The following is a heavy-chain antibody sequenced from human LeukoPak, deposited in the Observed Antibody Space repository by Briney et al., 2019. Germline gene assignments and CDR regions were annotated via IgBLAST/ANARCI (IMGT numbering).Heavy chain of an antibody. CDR3: ARQRLDAFDI. Sequence: GGSLRLSCAASGFTVSKNYMSWVRQAPGKGLEWVSVIYSGGSTYYADSVKGRFTISRDSSKNTVFLQMNSLRAEDTAVYYCARQRLDAFDIWGQGTMVTVSS. J-gene: IGHJ3*02. V-gene: IGHV3-66*04. CDR1: GFTVSKNY. CDR2: IYSGGST.